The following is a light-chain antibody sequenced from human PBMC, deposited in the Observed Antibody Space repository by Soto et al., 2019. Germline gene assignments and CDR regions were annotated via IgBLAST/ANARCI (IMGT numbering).Light chain of an antibody. CDR3: SSYTSSSPPG. J-gene: IGLJ2*01. Sequence: QSALTQPASVSGSPGQSITTSCTGTSSDVGGYNYVSWYQQHPGKAPKLMIYDVSNRPSGVSNRCSGSKSGNTASLTISGLQADDEAAYYCSSYTSSSPPGFGGGTKVTVL. CDR2: DVS. CDR1: SSDVGGYNY. V-gene: IGLV2-14*01.